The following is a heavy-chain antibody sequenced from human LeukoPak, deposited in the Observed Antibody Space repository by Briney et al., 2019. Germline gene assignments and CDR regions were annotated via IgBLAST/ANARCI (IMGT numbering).Heavy chain of an antibody. CDR1: GGSISSSSYY. Sequence: SSETLSLTCTVSGGSISSSSYYWGWIRQPPGKGLEWIGIIHHSGSTSYNPSLPSRVTISVDTSKNQFSLTLSSVTAADTAVYYCARRRAERGFYFFDSWGRESWSPSPQ. V-gene: IGHV4-39*01. D-gene: IGHD1-1*01. J-gene: IGHJ4*02. CDR3: ARRRAERGFYFFDS. CDR2: IHHSGST.